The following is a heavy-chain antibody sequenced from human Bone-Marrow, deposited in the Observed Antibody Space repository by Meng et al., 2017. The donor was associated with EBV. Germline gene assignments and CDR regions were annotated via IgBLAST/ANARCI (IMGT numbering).Heavy chain of an antibody. Sequence: VQSVESVNKPGAAVKLPFKASAYTLSGDGTGWVRPAPGHGPEWIGCISAYNGNTYYAQKLQGRVTMTTDTSTSTAYMALRSLRSDDTAVYYCARDLSQARGYNHGRISGFDYWGQGTLVTVSS. D-gene: IGHD5-24*01. V-gene: IGHV1-18*01. J-gene: IGHJ4*02. CDR3: ARDLSQARGYNHGRISGFDY. CDR2: ISAYNGNT. CDR1: AYTLSGDG.